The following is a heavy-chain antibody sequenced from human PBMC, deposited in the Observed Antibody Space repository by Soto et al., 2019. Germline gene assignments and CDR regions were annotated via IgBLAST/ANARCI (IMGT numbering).Heavy chain of an antibody. CDR1: GLTFSSYA. D-gene: IGHD1-1*01. V-gene: IGHV3-30-3*01. CDR2: ISYDGSNK. J-gene: IGHJ4*02. CDR3: GRELERTFDY. Sequence: QVQLVESGGGVVQPGRSLRLSCAASGLTFSSYAMHWVRQAPGKGLEWVAVISYDGSNKYYADSVKGRFTISRDNSKNTRYLQMNSLRAEDTAVYYCGRELERTFDYWGQGTLVTVSS.